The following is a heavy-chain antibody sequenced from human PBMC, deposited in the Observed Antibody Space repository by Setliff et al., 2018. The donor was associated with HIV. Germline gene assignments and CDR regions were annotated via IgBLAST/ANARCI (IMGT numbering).Heavy chain of an antibody. CDR2: IYYRGNT. V-gene: IGHV4-39*01. D-gene: IGHD2-21*02. J-gene: IGHJ1*01. CDR3: ARHYGAVKSVVTVVAKYFPH. CDR1: GGSIRSSSYY. Sequence: PSETLSLTCNVSGGSIRSSSYYWGWIRQPPGKGLEWIGSIYYRGNTYYNPSLKSRVTISVDTSKNQFSLKLTSVTAADTAVYYCARHYGAVKSVVTVVAKYFPHWGQGTLVPVSS.